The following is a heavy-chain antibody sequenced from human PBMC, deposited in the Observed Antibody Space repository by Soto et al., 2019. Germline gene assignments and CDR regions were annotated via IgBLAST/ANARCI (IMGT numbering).Heavy chain of an antibody. CDR3: AARGFIVVVVAATPVTGDYYYMDV. CDR2: INHSGST. D-gene: IGHD2-15*01. V-gene: IGHV4-34*01. CDR1: GGSFSGYY. Sequence: SETLSLTCAVYGGSFSGYYWSWIRQPPGKGLEWIGEINHSGSTNYNPSLKSRVTISVDTSKNQISLKLSSVTAADTAVYYCAARGFIVVVVAATPVTGDYYYMDVWGKGTTVTVSS. J-gene: IGHJ6*03.